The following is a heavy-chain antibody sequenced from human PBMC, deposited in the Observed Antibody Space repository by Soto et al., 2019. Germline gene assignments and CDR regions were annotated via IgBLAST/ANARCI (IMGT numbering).Heavy chain of an antibody. Sequence: ASVKVSCKASGYIFSNYYMYWVRQAPGQGLEWMGKINPSTGSTSYSQKFQGRVTMTRDTSTRTVYMELSSLRSEDTAVYYCARAMPYYYDSSVSLDGWGQGSLVTVSS. CDR1: GYIFSNYY. CDR3: ARAMPYYYDSSVSLDG. J-gene: IGHJ4*02. D-gene: IGHD3-22*01. CDR2: INPSTGST. V-gene: IGHV1-46*03.